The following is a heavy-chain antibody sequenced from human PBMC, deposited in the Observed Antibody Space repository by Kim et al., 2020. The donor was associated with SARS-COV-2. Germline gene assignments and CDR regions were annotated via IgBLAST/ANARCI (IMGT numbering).Heavy chain of an antibody. V-gene: IGHV4-4*02. J-gene: IGHJ4*02. D-gene: IGHD6-13*01. CDR3: ARMVRQRYSREY. Sequence: NDNPSLKSRVTISVDKSKNQFSLKLSSVTAADTAVYYCARMVRQRYSREYWGQGTLVTVSS.